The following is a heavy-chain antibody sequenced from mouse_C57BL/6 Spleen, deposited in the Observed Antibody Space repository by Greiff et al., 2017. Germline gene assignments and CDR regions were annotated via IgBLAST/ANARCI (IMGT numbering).Heavy chain of an antibody. V-gene: IGHV5-4*01. CDR3: ARDGSSGDYYAMDY. J-gene: IGHJ4*01. D-gene: IGHD1-1*01. CDR1: GFTFSSYA. Sequence: EVKLVESGGGLVKPGGSLKLSCAASGFTFSSYAMSWVRQTPEKRLEWVATISDGGSYTYYPDNVKGRFTISRDNAKNNLDLQMSHLKSEDTAMYYCARDGSSGDYYAMDYWGQGTSVTVSS. CDR2: ISDGGSYT.